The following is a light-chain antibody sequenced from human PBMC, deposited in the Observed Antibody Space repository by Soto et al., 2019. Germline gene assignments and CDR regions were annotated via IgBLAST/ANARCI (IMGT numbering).Light chain of an antibody. Sequence: DIQMTQSPSPLSASVGDIVTITCRASQSVTAWLAWYQQKPGEAPKLLLYDASTLASGVKSRFSGSGYVTQFTLTSSSLQHDDSGTDYCQQYHSYSPYTGGEGTKLEIK. CDR3: QQYHSYSPYT. V-gene: IGKV1-5*01. CDR2: DAS. J-gene: IGKJ2*01. CDR1: QSVTAW.